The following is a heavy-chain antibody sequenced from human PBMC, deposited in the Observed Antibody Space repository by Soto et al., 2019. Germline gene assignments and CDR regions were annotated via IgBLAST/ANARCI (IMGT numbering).Heavy chain of an antibody. V-gene: IGHV3-23*01. D-gene: IGHD6-19*01. J-gene: IGHJ6*02. CDR1: GFTFSNYA. CDR2: ISGGGNST. CDR3: AKTESSGWYTRYGMDV. Sequence: GGSLRLSCAASGFTFSNYAMTWVRQAPGKGLEWVSGISGGGNSTYYADSVKGRFTISRDNSKNALYLQMNSLRAEDTAVYYCAKTESSGWYTRYGMDVWGQGTTVTVSS.